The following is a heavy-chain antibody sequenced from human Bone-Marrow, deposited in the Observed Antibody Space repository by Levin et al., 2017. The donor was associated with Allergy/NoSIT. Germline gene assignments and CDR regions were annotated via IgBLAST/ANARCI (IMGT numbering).Heavy chain of an antibody. CDR1: GGSISTTSYY. V-gene: IGHV4-39*07. J-gene: IGHJ4*02. Sequence: PSETLSLTCTVSGGSISTTSYYWGWIRQPPGKGLEWIGSISHSGTTYYNPSLKSRVTMSVDTSKNQFSLNLPSVTAADPAVYFCASQYSASSTWGYWGQGTLVNVSS. CDR3: ASQYSASSTWGY. CDR2: ISHSGTT. D-gene: IGHD1-26*01.